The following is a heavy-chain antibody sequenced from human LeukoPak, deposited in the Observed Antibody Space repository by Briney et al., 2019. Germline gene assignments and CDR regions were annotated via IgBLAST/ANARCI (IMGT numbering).Heavy chain of an antibody. CDR3: XXXXXXXXXYFDY. Sequence: KPSETLSLTCAVCSRSTSSYYRSWIRQPPGKGLEWIGYIYYSGSTNYNPSLKSRVTISVDTSKNQFSLKLSPVTAADTSCYYCXXXXXXXXXYFDYWXQGXLVTVSS. CDR2: IYYSGST. V-gene: IGHV4-59*01. J-gene: IGHJ4*02. CDR1: SRSTSSYY.